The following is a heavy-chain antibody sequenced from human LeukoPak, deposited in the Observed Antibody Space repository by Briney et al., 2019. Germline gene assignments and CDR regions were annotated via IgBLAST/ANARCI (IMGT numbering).Heavy chain of an antibody. V-gene: IGHV4-30-4*01. CDR2: IYYSGST. CDR3: ARQVGGGYFDY. Sequence: SETLSLTCTVSGYSISSSDYYWSWIRQPPGKGLEWIGYIYYSGSTSYNPSLKSRVTISVDTSKNQFSLKLTSVTAADTAVYYCARQVGGGYFDYWGQGTLVTVSS. D-gene: IGHD1-26*01. CDR1: GYSISSSDYY. J-gene: IGHJ4*02.